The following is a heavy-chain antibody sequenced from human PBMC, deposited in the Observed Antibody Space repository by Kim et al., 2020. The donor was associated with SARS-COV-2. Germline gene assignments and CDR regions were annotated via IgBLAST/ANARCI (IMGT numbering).Heavy chain of an antibody. CDR2: ISSSSSYI. Sequence: GGSLRLSCAASGFTFSSYSMNWVRQAPGKGLEWVSSISSSSSYIYYADSVKGRFTISRDNAKNSLYLQMNSLRAEDTAVYYCARATYEPAVLGYCGGGSCSIFLQHGGRGTRVTVST. D-gene: IGHD2-15*01. CDR3: ARATYEPAVLGYCGGGSCSIFLQH. J-gene: IGHJ4*02. CDR1: GFTFSSYS. V-gene: IGHV3-21*01.